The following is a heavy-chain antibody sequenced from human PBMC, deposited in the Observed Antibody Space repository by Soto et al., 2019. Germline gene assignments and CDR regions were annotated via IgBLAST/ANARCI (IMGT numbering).Heavy chain of an antibody. CDR3: AKRKGYCSGGSCYDADAFDI. V-gene: IGHV3-23*01. Sequence: GGSLRLSCAASGFTFSSYAMSWVRQAPGKGLEWVSAISGSGGSTYYADSVKGRFTISRDNSKNTLYLQMNSLRAEDTAVYYCAKRKGYCSGGSCYDADAFDIWGQGTMVTVSS. CDR1: GFTFSSYA. J-gene: IGHJ3*02. CDR2: ISGSGGST. D-gene: IGHD2-15*01.